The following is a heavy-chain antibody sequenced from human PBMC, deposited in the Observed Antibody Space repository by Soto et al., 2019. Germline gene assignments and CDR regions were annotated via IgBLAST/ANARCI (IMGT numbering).Heavy chain of an antibody. CDR1: GFTFSSYA. CDR2: ISGTGRVT. Sequence: EVQLLESGRGLVQPGGSLKISCAVSGFTFSSYAMSWVRQAPGKGLEWVSGISGTGRVTNYAESVKGRFTISRDNPKNTLYLEMKSLRVEDTAVYYCAKDVHYDIVTGIEYFDHWGQGTLVTVSS. D-gene: IGHD3-9*01. V-gene: IGHV3-23*01. J-gene: IGHJ1*01. CDR3: AKDVHYDIVTGIEYFDH.